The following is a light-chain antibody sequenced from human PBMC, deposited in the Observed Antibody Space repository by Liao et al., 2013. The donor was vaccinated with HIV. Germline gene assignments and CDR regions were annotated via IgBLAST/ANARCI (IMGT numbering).Light chain of an antibody. V-gene: IGLV3-25*03. CDR2: KDS. J-gene: IGLJ2*01. Sequence: SYELTQPPSVLVSPGQTARITCSGDALPKQYAYWYQQKPGQAPVLVIYKDSERPSGIPERFSGSSSGTTVTLTITGAQAEDEADYYCQSADGSGTFVVFGGGTKLTVL. CDR3: QSADGSGTFVV. CDR1: ALPKQY.